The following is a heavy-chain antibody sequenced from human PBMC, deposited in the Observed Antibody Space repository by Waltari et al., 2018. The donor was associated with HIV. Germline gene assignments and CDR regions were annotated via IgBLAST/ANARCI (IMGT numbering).Heavy chain of an antibody. CDR2: ISTYNGNT. J-gene: IGHJ3*01. Sequence: QVPLLQSGSEVKRPGASAKVSCKTSGYPFTDYGISWVRQAPRQGLEWMGWISTYNGNTKFAQTLQARISMTIDTSRHTAYMDLRSLRSDDTAVYYCARGDRAFDVWGQGTMVSVSS. CDR1: GYPFTDYG. CDR3: ARGDRAFDV. V-gene: IGHV1-18*01. D-gene: IGHD1-26*01.